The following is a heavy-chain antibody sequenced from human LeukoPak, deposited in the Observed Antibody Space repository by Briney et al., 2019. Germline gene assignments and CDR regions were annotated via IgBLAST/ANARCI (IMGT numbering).Heavy chain of an antibody. Sequence: GASVKVSCKASGYTFTGYYMHWVRQAPGQGLEWMGWINPNSGGTNHAQKFQGRVTMTRDTSISTAYMELSRLRSDDTAVYYCARVLRFLECRWFDPWGQGTLVTVSS. V-gene: IGHV1-2*02. CDR2: INPNSGGT. CDR3: ARVLRFLECRWFDP. CDR1: GYTFTGYY. J-gene: IGHJ5*02. D-gene: IGHD3-3*01.